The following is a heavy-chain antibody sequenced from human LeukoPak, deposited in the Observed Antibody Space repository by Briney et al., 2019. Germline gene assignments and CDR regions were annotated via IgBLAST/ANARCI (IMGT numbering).Heavy chain of an antibody. CDR3: AVAAAKNARGPSPGYYYYMDV. D-gene: IGHD6-13*01. J-gene: IGHJ6*03. CDR1: GGTFSSYA. CDR2: IIPIFGTA. Sequence: SVKVSCKASGGTFSSYAISWVRQAPGQGLEWMGGIIPIFGTANYAQKFQGRVTITTDESTSTAYMELSSLRSEDTAVYYCAVAAAKNARGPSPGYYYYMDVWGKGTTVTVSS. V-gene: IGHV1-69*05.